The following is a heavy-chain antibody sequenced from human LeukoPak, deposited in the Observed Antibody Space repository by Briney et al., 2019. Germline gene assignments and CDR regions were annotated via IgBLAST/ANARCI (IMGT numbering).Heavy chain of an antibody. CDR3: ARVLVGYYYYMDV. V-gene: IGHV4-38-2*02. Sequence: PSETLSLTCTVSGYSISSGYYWGWIRQPPGKGLEWIGSIYHSGSTFYNPSLKSRVTISVDTSKNQFSLKLSSVTAADTAVYYCARVLVGYYYYMDVWGKGTTVTISS. CDR1: GYSISSGYY. D-gene: IGHD3-3*02. J-gene: IGHJ6*03. CDR2: IYHSGST.